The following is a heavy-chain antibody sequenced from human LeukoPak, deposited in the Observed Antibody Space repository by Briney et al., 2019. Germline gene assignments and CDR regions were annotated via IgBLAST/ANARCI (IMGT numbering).Heavy chain of an antibody. CDR3: ARGYSYGTIYYYYYMDV. Sequence: PSETLSLTCTVSGGSISSSSYYWGWIRQPPGKGLEWIGSIYYSGSTYYNPSLKSRVTISVDTSKNQFSLKLSSVTAADTAVYYCARGYSYGTIYYYYYMDVWGKGTTVTISS. J-gene: IGHJ6*03. CDR1: GGSISSSSYY. D-gene: IGHD5-18*01. V-gene: IGHV4-39*01. CDR2: IYYSGST.